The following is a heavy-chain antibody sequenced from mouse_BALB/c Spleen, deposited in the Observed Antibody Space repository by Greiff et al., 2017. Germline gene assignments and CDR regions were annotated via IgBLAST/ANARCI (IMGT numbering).Heavy chain of an antibody. D-gene: IGHD3-3*01. J-gene: IGHJ2*01. V-gene: IGHV2-9*02. Sequence: QVQLQQSGPGLVAPSQSLSITCTVSGFSLSSFGVHWVRQPPGKGLEWLGVIWAGGTTNYNSALMSRLSISKDNSKSQVFLKMNSLQTADTAMYYCARAGTFDFWGQGTTLTVSS. CDR1: GFSLSSFG. CDR3: ARAGTFDF. CDR2: IWAGGTT.